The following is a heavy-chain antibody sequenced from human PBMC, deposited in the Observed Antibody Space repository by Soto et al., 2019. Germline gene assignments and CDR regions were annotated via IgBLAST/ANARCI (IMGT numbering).Heavy chain of an antibody. CDR1: EGAFSSYS. V-gene: IGHV1-69*08. CDR3: ARDPVDLFGYMDV. J-gene: IGHJ6*02. Sequence: GXSVKVSWKASEGAFSSYSITWVRQAPGQRLEWMGEIIPLLGTANYAQKFQGRVTITGDKSTSTIYMGLSSLRSDDTAVYYCARDPVDLFGYMDVWGQGTTVTVSS. D-gene: IGHD6-25*01. CDR2: IIPLLGTA.